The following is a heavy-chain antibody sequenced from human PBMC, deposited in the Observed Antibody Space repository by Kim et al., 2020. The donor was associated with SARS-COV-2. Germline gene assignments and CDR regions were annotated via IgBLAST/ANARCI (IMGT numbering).Heavy chain of an antibody. CDR3: TTDIYYAPSD. CDR2: IGISEDLK. CDR1: GFTFSGRS. Sequence: GGSLRLSCAASGFTFSGRSMNWVRQAPRKGLEWISYIGISEDLKLYTDSVKGRFTISRDNAKNSLFLQMDSLRDEDTAVYYCTTDIYYAPSDWGQGTLVTVSS. V-gene: IGHV3-48*02. J-gene: IGHJ4*02. D-gene: IGHD3-10*01.